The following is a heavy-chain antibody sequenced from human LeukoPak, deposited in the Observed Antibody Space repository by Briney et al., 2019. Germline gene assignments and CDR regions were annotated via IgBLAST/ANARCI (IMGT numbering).Heavy chain of an antibody. D-gene: IGHD3-10*01. V-gene: IGHV4-59*08. CDR1: GGSVNSFY. CDR2: IYYSGST. J-gene: IGHJ4*02. CDR3: ARSITMVRGDPFDY. Sequence: SETLSLTCAVSGGSVNSFYGNWIRQPPGKGLEWIGYIYYSGSTNYNPSLKSRVTISVDTSKNQFSLKLSSVTAADTAVYYCARSITMVRGDPFDYWGQGTLVTVSS.